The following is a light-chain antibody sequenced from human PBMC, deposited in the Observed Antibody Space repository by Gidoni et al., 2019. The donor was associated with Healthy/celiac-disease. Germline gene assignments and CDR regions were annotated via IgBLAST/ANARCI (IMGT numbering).Light chain of an antibody. CDR2: DVS. J-gene: IGLJ1*01. V-gene: IGLV2-14*03. CDR3: SSYTSSSTLGV. Sequence: QSALTQPASVSRPPGQSITISCTGTSSDVGGYNYVSWYQQHPGKAPKLMIYDVSNRPSGVSNRFSGSKSGNTASLTISGLQAEDEADYYCSSYTSSSTLGVFGTGTKVTVL. CDR1: SSDVGGYNY.